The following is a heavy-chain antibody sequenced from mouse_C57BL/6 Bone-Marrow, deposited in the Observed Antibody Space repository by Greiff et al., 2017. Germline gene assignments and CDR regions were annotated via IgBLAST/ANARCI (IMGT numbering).Heavy chain of an antibody. CDR2: IRLKSANYAT. CDR3: TWGPFSTTVGPYAMDY. D-gene: IGHD1-1*01. V-gene: IGHV6-3*01. Sequence: EVKLQESGGGLVQPGGSMKLSCVASGFTFSNYWMNWVRQSPEKGLAWVAQIRLKSANYATHYAESVKGRFSISRDDSKSSVYLQMYNLRAEDTGIYYCTWGPFSTTVGPYAMDYWGQGTSVTVSS. J-gene: IGHJ4*01. CDR1: GFTFSNYW.